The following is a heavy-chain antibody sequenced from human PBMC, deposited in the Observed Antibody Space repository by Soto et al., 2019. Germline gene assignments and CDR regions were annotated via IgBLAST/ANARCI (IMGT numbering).Heavy chain of an antibody. Sequence: SETLSLTWTVSGGSISSYYWSWIRQPPGKGLEWIGYISYSGSTNYNPSLKSPVTISVDTSKNQFSLKLSSVTAADTAVYYFARLGRGHNWNPRYFDYWGQGTLVTVSS. V-gene: IGHV4-59*08. J-gene: IGHJ4*02. D-gene: IGHD1-20*01. CDR2: ISYSGST. CDR1: GGSISSYY. CDR3: ARLGRGHNWNPRYFDY.